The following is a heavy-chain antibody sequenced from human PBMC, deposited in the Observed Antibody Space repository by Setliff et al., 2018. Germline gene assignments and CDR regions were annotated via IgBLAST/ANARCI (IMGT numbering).Heavy chain of an antibody. CDR3: ARTGTYRYFDY. J-gene: IGHJ4*02. V-gene: IGHV4-59*05. CDR2: IHYRGTT. D-gene: IGHD1-1*01. CDR1: SGSIGSHY. Sequence: SETLSLTCSVSSGSIGSHYWNWMRQPPGKGLEWIGRIHYRGTTYSNASLASRLTISVDTAKNQFSLKLTSVTAADTAVYYCARTGTYRYFDYWGQGTRVTVSS.